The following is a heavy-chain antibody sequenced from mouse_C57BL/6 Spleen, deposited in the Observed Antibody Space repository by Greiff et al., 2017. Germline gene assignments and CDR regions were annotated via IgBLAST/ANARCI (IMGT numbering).Heavy chain of an antibody. J-gene: IGHJ2*01. Sequence: VQLQQSGAELVKPGASVKISCKASGYAFSSYWMNWVKQRPGKGLEWIGQIYPGDGDTNYNGKFKGKATLTADKSSSTAYMQLSSLTSEDSAVYFCARSHYGNYLYYFDYWGQGTTLTVSS. CDR2: IYPGDGDT. D-gene: IGHD2-1*01. CDR1: GYAFSSYW. V-gene: IGHV1-80*01. CDR3: ARSHYGNYLYYFDY.